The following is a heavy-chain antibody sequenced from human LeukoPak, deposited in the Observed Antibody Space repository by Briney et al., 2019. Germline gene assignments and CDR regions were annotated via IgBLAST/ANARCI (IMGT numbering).Heavy chain of an antibody. CDR3: ARWNYDISTGHRYFDY. CDR1: GDSIRGFY. D-gene: IGHD3-9*01. CDR2: FYYSGDT. J-gene: IGHJ4*02. Sequence: PSETLSLTCNVSGDSIRGFYWGWIRQPPGKGLERIGYFYYSGDTNYNPALESRVIISVDTSKNQFSLKLSSLTAADTAVYYCARWNYDISTGHRYFDYWGQGTLVIVSS. V-gene: IGHV4-59*01.